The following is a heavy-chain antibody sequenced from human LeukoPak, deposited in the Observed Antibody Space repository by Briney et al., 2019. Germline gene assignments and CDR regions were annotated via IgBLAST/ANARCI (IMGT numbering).Heavy chain of an antibody. CDR3: ATGRGDYGIKGDY. V-gene: IGHV1-24*01. Sequence: ASVKVSCKVSGYTLTELSMHWVRQAPGKGLEWMGGFDPEDGETIYAQKFQGRVTMTEDTSTDTAYMELSSLRSEDTAVYYCATGRGDYGIKGDYWAREPWSPSPQ. J-gene: IGHJ4*02. CDR2: FDPEDGET. CDR1: GYTLTELS. D-gene: IGHD4-17*01.